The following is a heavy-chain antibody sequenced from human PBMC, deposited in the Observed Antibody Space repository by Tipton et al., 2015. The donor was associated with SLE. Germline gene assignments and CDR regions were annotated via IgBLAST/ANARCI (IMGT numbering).Heavy chain of an antibody. CDR3: ARGELTAITTGGYFDY. D-gene: IGHD4-11*01. J-gene: IGHJ4*02. CDR2: VYTSGST. V-gene: IGHV4-61*02. CDR1: GGSISSGAYY. Sequence: TLSLTCTVSGGSISSGAYYWSWIRQPAGKGLEWIGRVYTSGSTNYNPPLKSRVTISVDTSKNQFSLTLWSVTAADTAVYYCARGELTAITTGGYFDYWGQGVPVTVSS.